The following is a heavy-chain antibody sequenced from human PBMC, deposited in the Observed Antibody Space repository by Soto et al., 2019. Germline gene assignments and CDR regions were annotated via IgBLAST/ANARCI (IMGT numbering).Heavy chain of an antibody. J-gene: IGHJ4*02. CDR1: GFTFNNYA. CDR3: AKDQRGTMTGFDY. CDR2: ISGSGGST. V-gene: IGHV3-23*01. D-gene: IGHD3-22*01. Sequence: GGSLRLSCAASGFTFNNYAMNWVRQAPGKGLEWVSLISGSGGSTYYAGSVKGRFTISRDNSKNTLYLQMNSLRAEDTAVYYCAKDQRGTMTGFDYWGQGTLVTVSS.